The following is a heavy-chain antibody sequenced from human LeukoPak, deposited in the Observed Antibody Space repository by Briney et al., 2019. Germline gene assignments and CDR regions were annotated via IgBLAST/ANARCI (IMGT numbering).Heavy chain of an antibody. Sequence: SETLSLTCTVSGGSISGYYWSWIRRPPGKGLEWIGYIYYSGSTNYNPSLKSRVTISVDTSKSQFSLKLSSVTAADTAVYYCARSRDGYNFGYWGQGTLVTVSS. CDR3: ARSRDGYNFGY. CDR1: GGSISGYY. D-gene: IGHD5-12*01. V-gene: IGHV4-59*08. CDR2: IYYSGST. J-gene: IGHJ4*02.